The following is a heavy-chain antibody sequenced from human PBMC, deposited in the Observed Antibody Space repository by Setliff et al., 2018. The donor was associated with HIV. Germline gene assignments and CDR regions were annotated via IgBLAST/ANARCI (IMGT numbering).Heavy chain of an antibody. J-gene: IGHJ4*02. CDR3: ARDGTGAYDY. Sequence: ASVKVSCKASGYTFTSYYLHWVRQAPGQGLEWMGLINPSGGSTTYAQKFQGRVTMTRDTSTSTAYMEVRSLRSEDTAVYYCARDGTGAYDYWGQGTLVTVSS. V-gene: IGHV1-46*01. D-gene: IGHD7-27*01. CDR1: GYTFTSYY. CDR2: INPSGGST.